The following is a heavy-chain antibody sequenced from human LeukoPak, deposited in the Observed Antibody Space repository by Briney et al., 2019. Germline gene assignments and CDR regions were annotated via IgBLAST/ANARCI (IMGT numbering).Heavy chain of an antibody. V-gene: IGHV3-66*01. J-gene: IGHJ1*01. D-gene: IGHD6-13*01. CDR1: GFIVSNNY. Sequence: PGGSPRLSCAVSGFIVSNNYMTWVRQAPGKGLEWVSVTYTGGSTYYADSVKGRFTISRDDSKNTLYLQMNGLRVEDTAVYYCARDQKSSSSFQDWGQGTLVTVSS. CDR3: ARDQKSSSSFQD. CDR2: TYTGGST.